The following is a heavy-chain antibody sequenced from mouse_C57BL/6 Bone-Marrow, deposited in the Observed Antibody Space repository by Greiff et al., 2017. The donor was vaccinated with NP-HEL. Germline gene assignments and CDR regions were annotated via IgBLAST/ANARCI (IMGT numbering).Heavy chain of an antibody. Sequence: EVKVEESGGGLVKPGGSLKLSCAASGFTFSSYAMSWVRQTPEKRLEWVATISDGGSYTYYPDNVKGRFTISRDNAKNNLYLQMSHLKSEDTAMYYCASAYFDGFACWGQGTLVTVSA. CDR2: ISDGGSYT. J-gene: IGHJ3*01. CDR1: GFTFSSYA. CDR3: ASAYFDGFAC. D-gene: IGHD1-1*01. V-gene: IGHV5-4*03.